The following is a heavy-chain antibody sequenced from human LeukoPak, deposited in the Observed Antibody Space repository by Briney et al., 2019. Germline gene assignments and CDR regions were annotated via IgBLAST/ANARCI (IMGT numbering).Heavy chain of an antibody. CDR2: IIPIFGTA. CDR1: GGTFSSYA. D-gene: IGHD2-2*01. CDR3: AREGGVVVPAATTVAGFDI. J-gene: IGHJ3*02. Sequence: SVKVSCKASGGTFSSYAISWVQQAPGQGLEWMGGIIPIFGTANYAQKFQGRVTITADESTSTAYMELSSLRSEDTAVYYCAREGGVVVPAATTVAGFDIWGQGTMVTVSS. V-gene: IGHV1-69*13.